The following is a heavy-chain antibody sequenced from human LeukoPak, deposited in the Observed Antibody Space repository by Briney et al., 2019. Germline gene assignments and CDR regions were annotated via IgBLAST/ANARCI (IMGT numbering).Heavy chain of an antibody. J-gene: IGHJ6*03. CDR3: ANLSGTYGDDYYYYMDV. D-gene: IGHD4-17*01. V-gene: IGHV4-39*01. Sequence: SETLSLTCSVSGGSISSSSYYWGWIRQPPGKGLEWIGSIYYSGSTYYNPSLKSRVTISVDTSKNQFSLKLSSVTAADTAVYYCANLSGTYGDDYYYYMDVWGKGTTVTVSS. CDR2: IYYSGST. CDR1: GGSISSSSYY.